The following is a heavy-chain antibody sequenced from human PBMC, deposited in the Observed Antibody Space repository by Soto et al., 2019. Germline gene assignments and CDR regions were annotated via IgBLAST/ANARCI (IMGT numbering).Heavy chain of an antibody. CDR1: GYSFTSYW. CDR2: IYPGDSDT. V-gene: IGHV5-51*01. CDR3: ARQANPPPEYCSSTSCYREWSYYYMDV. D-gene: IGHD2-2*02. J-gene: IGHJ6*03. Sequence: GESLKISCKGSGYSFTSYWIGWVRQMPGKGLEWMGIIYPGDSDTRYGPSFQGQVTISADKSISTAYLQWSSLKASDTAMYYCARQANPPPEYCSSTSCYREWSYYYMDVWGKGTTVTVSS.